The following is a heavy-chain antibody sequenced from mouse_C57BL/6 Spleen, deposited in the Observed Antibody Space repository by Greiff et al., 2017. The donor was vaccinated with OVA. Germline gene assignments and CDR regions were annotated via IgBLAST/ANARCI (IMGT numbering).Heavy chain of an antibody. J-gene: IGHJ1*03. CDR1: GYTFTDYN. CDR3: ARHLDGYYWYFDV. CDR2: INPNNGGT. Sequence: EVQLQQSGPELVKPGASVKIPCKASGYTFTDYNMDWVKQSHGKSLEWIGDINPNNGGTIYNQKFKGKATLTVDKSSSTAYMERRSLTSEDTAVYYCARHLDGYYWYFDVWGTGTTVTVSS. V-gene: IGHV1-18*01. D-gene: IGHD2-3*01.